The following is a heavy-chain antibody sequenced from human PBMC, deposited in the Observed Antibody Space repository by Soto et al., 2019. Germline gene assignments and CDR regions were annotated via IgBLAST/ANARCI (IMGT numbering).Heavy chain of an antibody. CDR2: ISAYNGNT. CDR3: ARAPPVTMVRGAQPGLDY. V-gene: IGHV1-18*01. CDR1: GYTFTSYG. Sequence: QVQLVQSGAEVKKPGASVKVSCKASGYTFTSYGISWVRQAPGQGLEWMGWISAYNGNTNYAQKLQGRVTMTTDTPKSTAYMELRRLRAEDTAVYYCARAPPVTMVRGAQPGLDYWGQGTLVTVSS. J-gene: IGHJ4*02. D-gene: IGHD3-10*01.